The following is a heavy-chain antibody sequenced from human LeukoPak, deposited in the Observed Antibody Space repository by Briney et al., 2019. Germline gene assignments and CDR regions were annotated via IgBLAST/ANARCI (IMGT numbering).Heavy chain of an antibody. V-gene: IGHV1-18*01. CDR1: GYTFTSYG. D-gene: IGHD3-16*01. Sequence: VASVNVSCKASGYTFTSYGISWVRQAPGQGLEGMGWISAYNGNTNYAQKLQGRVTMTTDTSTSTAYMELRSLRCDDTAVYYCARVAGGGFDYWGQGTLVTVSS. J-gene: IGHJ4*02. CDR3: ARVAGGGFDY. CDR2: ISAYNGNT.